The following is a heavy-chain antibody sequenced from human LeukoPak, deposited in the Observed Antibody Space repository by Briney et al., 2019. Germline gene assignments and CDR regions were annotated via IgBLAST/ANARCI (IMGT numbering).Heavy chain of an antibody. V-gene: IGHV4-59*01. CDR1: GGSISSYY. Sequence: SETLSLTCTVSGGSISSYYWSWIRQPPGKGLEWIGYIYYSGSTNYNPSLKSRVTISVDTSKNQFSLKLSSVTAADTAVYYCARQETYYDFWSGYYPQFDYWGQGTLVTVSS. CDR3: ARQETYYDFWSGYYPQFDY. CDR2: IYYSGST. D-gene: IGHD3-3*01. J-gene: IGHJ4*02.